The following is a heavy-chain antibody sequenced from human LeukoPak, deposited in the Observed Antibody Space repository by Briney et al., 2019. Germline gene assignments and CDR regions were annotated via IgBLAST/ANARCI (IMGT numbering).Heavy chain of an antibody. Sequence: GGSLRLSCAASGFTFSSYAMHWVRQAPGKGLEWVAVISYDGSNKYYADSVKGRFTISRDNSKNTLYLQMNSLRAEGTAVYYCARDSADRYDSSGYYPLDYWGQGTLVTVSS. CDR3: ARDSADRYDSSGYYPLDY. CDR1: GFTFSSYA. V-gene: IGHV3-30-3*01. J-gene: IGHJ4*02. D-gene: IGHD3-22*01. CDR2: ISYDGSNK.